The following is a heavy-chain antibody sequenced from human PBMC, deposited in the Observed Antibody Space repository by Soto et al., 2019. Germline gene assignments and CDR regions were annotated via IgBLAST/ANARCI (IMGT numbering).Heavy chain of an antibody. D-gene: IGHD3-16*02. CDR3: ARAYGRDYDYVWGSYHYTGYFDY. Sequence: KPSETLSLTCTVSGASMSSGGYYWTWIRQSPGKGLEWIGYIYYSGSTYYNPSLKSRVTISVDTSKNQFSLKLSSVTAADTAVYYCARAYGRDYDYVWGSYHYTGYFDYWGQGTLVTVS. V-gene: IGHV4-30-4*08. J-gene: IGHJ4*02. CDR2: IYYSGST. CDR1: GASMSSGGYY.